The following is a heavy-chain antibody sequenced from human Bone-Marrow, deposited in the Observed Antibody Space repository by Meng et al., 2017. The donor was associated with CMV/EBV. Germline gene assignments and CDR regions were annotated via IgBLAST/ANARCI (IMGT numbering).Heavy chain of an antibody. Sequence: GESLKISCAASGFTFSSYSMNWVRQAPGKGLEWVSSISSSSSYIYYADSVKGRFTISRDNVKNSLYLQMNSLRAEDTAVYYCARHGPAAGYYFDYWGQGTLVTVSS. D-gene: IGHD6-13*01. CDR1: GFTFSSYS. CDR3: ARHGPAAGYYFDY. CDR2: ISSSSSYI. V-gene: IGHV3-21*01. J-gene: IGHJ4*02.